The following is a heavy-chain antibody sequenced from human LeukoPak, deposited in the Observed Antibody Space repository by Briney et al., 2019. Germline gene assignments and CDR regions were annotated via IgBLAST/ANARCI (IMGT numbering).Heavy chain of an antibody. V-gene: IGHV4-39*01. D-gene: IGHD3-3*01. CDR1: GGSISSNNYY. CDR3: QSRFLEWLLDY. CDR2: IYYGGYT. J-gene: IGHJ4*02. Sequence: SSETLSLTCTVSGGSISSNNYYWGWIRQPPGKGLEWIGRIYYGGYTYYNPSLKSRVTISVDTSKNQFSLKLSSVTAADTAIYYCQSRFLEWLLDYWGQGTLVTVSS.